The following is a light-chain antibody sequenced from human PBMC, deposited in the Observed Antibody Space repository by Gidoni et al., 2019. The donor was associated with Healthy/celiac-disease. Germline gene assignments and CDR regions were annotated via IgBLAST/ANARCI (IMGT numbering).Light chain of an antibody. Sequence: DIQMPQSPSTLSASVGDRVTITCRASQSISSWLAWYQQKPGRAPKLLIYKASNFESGVPSRFSGGGSGTEFTLTISSLQPDDFATYYCQQYNSYPWTFGQGTKVEIK. CDR1: QSISSW. CDR3: QQYNSYPWT. J-gene: IGKJ1*01. CDR2: KAS. V-gene: IGKV1-5*03.